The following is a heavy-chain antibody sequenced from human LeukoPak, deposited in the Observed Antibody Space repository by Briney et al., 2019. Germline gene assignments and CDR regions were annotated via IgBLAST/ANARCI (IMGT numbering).Heavy chain of an antibody. J-gene: IGHJ4*02. Sequence: SSXGXTIYYAASVKGGFTISRDNAKNSLYLQMNSLRAEDTAVYYCAREGSYYDILTGTTGYFDYWGQGTLVTVSS. CDR2: SSXGXTI. V-gene: IGHV3-11*01. CDR3: AREGSYYDILTGTTGYFDY. D-gene: IGHD3-9*01.